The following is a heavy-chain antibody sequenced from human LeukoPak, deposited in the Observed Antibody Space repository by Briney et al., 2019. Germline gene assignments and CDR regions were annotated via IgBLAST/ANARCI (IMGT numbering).Heavy chain of an antibody. D-gene: IGHD2-15*01. CDR3: ARDRAYCSGGSCYSSEKNLDY. J-gene: IGHJ4*02. CDR2: IKQDGSEK. V-gene: IGHV3-7*01. CDR1: GFTFSSYW. Sequence: GGSLRLSCAASGFTFSSYWMSWVRQAPGKGLEWVANIKQDGSEKYYVDSVKGRFTISRDNAKNSLYLQMNSLRAEDTAVYYCARDRAYCSGGSCYSSEKNLDYWGQGTLVTVSS.